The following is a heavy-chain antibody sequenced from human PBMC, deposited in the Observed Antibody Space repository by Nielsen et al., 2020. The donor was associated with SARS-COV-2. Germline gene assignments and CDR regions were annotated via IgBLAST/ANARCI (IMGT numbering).Heavy chain of an antibody. CDR3: AKDVYGSGSYNLDY. CDR1: GFTFSSYG. J-gene: IGHJ4*02. V-gene: IGHV3-30*18. Sequence: GESLKISCAASGFTFSSYGMHWVRQAPGKGLEWVAVISYDGSNKYYADSVKGRFTISRDNAKNSLYLQMNSLRAEDTALYYCAKDVYGSGSYNLDYWGQGTLVTVSS. CDR2: ISYDGSNK. D-gene: IGHD3-10*01.